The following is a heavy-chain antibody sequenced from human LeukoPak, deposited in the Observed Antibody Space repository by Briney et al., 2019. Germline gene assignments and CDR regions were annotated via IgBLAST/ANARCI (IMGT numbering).Heavy chain of an antibody. CDR1: GYSFTSYW. V-gene: IGHV5-51*01. CDR3: ARGLDCTNGVRYYKL. D-gene: IGHD2-8*01. Sequence: GESLKISCKGSGYSFTSYWIGWVRQMPGKGLEWMGIIYPGDSDTRYSPSFQGQVTISADKSISTAYLQWSSLKASDTAMYYCARGLDCTNGVRYYKLWGQGTLVTVSS. J-gene: IGHJ4*02. CDR2: IYPGDSDT.